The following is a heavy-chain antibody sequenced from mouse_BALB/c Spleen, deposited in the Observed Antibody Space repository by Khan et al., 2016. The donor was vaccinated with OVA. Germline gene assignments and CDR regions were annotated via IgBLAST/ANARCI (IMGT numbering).Heavy chain of an antibody. CDR1: GYTFTSYY. D-gene: IGHD2-1*01. V-gene: IGHV1S81*02. Sequence: QVQLQQSGAELVKPGTSVKISCKASGYTFTSYYMYWVKQRPGQGLEWIGGINPNNGYSNFNEKFKSKATLTVDKSSSTAYMQLGILTSEDSAVYYCARSGYGNPFAYWGQGTLVTVSA. CDR3: ARSGYGNPFAY. CDR2: INPNNGYS. J-gene: IGHJ3*01.